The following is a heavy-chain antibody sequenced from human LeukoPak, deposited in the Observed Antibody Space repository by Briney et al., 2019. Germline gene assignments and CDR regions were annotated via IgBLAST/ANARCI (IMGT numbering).Heavy chain of an antibody. J-gene: IGHJ6*03. D-gene: IGHD5-18*01. CDR3: ARGLKKRIQLWLRYYYYYYMDV. V-gene: IGHV3-48*01. CDR1: GFTFSSYS. CDR2: ISSSSSTI. Sequence: GGSLRLSCAASGFTFSSYSMNWVRQAPGKGLEWVSYISSSSSTIYYADSVKGRFTISRDNAKNSLYLQMNSLRAEDTAVYYCARGLKKRIQLWLRYYYYYYMDVWGKGTTVTISS.